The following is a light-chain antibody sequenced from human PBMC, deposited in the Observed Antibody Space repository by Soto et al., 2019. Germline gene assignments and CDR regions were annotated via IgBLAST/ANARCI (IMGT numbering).Light chain of an antibody. V-gene: IGLV2-14*01. CDR2: DVS. J-gene: IGLJ1*01. Sequence: QSVLTQPASVSGSPGQSITISCTGTSSDVGGYNYVSWYQQHPGKAPKLMIYDVSNRPSGFSNRFSGSKSGNPASLTISGLQAEDEADYYCSSYTSSSTRVFGTGTQLTVL. CDR1: SSDVGGYNY. CDR3: SSYTSSSTRV.